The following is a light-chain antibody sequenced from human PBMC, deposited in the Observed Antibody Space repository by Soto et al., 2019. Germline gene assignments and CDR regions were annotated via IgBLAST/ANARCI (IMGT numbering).Light chain of an antibody. V-gene: IGKV3-11*01. CDR2: DAS. Sequence: ELVLPQSPATLPLSPGERTTLSCRTSQSVSSYLAWYPQKPGQAPRLLIYDASNSASGIPARFSDRGSETDFTLTISSLEPEDFAVYYSQQCNIGLTFGPGTKVYLK. CDR1: QSVSSY. J-gene: IGKJ3*01. CDR3: QQCNIGLT.